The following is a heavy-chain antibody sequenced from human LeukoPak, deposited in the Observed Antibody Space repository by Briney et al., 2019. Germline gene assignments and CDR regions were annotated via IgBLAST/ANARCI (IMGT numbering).Heavy chain of an antibody. D-gene: IGHD3-10*02. J-gene: IGHJ6*04. CDR3: AELGITMIGGV. CDR1: GLTFSSYE. Sequence: GGSLRLSCAASGLTFSSYEMNWVRQAPGKGLEWVSYISSSGSTIYYADSVKGRFTISRDNAKNSLYLQMNSLRAEDTAVYYCAELGITMIGGVRGKGTTVTISS. CDR2: ISSSGSTI. V-gene: IGHV3-48*03.